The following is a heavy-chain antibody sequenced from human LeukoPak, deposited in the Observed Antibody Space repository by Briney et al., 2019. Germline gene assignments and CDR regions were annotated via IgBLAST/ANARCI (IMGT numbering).Heavy chain of an antibody. CDR2: INHSGST. Sequence: PSETLSLTCAVYGGSFSGYYWSWIRQPPGKGLEWIGEINHSGSTNYNPSLKGRVTISVDTSKNQFSLKLSSVTAADTAVYYCARHFSGWSYYYYYMDVWGKGTTVTISS. V-gene: IGHV4-34*01. J-gene: IGHJ6*03. CDR1: GGSFSGYY. D-gene: IGHD6-19*01. CDR3: ARHFSGWSYYYYYMDV.